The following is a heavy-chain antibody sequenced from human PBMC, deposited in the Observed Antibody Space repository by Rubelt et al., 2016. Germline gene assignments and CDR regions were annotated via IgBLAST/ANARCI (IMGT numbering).Heavy chain of an antibody. Sequence: EVQLVESGGALVKPDESLRLSCAASGFNFDDYAMHWVRQVPGKGLEWVSGISWDSGTIGSADSVKGRFTISRENAKNSLYRQMNSLRAEDTAVYYCARSTGWYPDYWDQGTLVTVSS. J-gene: IGHJ4*02. CDR3: ARSTGWYPDY. V-gene: IGHV3-9*01. CDR2: ISWDSGTI. CDR1: GFNFDDYA. D-gene: IGHD6-19*01.